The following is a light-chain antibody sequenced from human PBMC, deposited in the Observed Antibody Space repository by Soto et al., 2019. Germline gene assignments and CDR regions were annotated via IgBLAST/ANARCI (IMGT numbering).Light chain of an antibody. V-gene: IGLV2-14*03. CDR3: SSSTISSTLVL. J-gene: IGLJ2*01. CDR1: SSDVGGYNY. Sequence: QSALTQPAFVSGSPGQSITISCTGTSSDVGGYNYVSWYQQHPGKAPKLMIYDVSNRPSGVSSRFSGSKSGNTASLTISGLQDEDEADYYCSSSTISSTLVLLGGGTKLTVL. CDR2: DVS.